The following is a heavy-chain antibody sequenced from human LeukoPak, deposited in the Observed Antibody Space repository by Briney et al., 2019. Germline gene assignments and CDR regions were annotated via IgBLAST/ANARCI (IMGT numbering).Heavy chain of an antibody. D-gene: IGHD2-2*01. CDR2: INHSGST. CDR3: ARHSPVATEAFDI. Sequence: SGTLSLTCAVYGGSFSGYYWSWIRQPPGKGLEWIGEINHSGSTNYNPSLKSRVTISVDTSKNQLSLKLSSVTAADTAIYYCARHSPVATEAFDIWGQGTMATVSS. J-gene: IGHJ3*02. V-gene: IGHV4-34*01. CDR1: GGSFSGYY.